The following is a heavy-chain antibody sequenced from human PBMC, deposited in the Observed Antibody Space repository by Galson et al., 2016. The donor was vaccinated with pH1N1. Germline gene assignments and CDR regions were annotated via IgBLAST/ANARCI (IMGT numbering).Heavy chain of an antibody. J-gene: IGHJ4*02. V-gene: IGHV3-53*01. CDR3: AKADC. CDR2: IYGAGIT. CDR1: GFTVSSDY. Sequence: SLRLSCAASGFTVSSDYMSWVRQAPGKGLEWVSLIYGAGITNYADSVRGRFTISRYISKNSLYLHMKSLRAEDSAVYHCAKADCWGQGTQVTVSS.